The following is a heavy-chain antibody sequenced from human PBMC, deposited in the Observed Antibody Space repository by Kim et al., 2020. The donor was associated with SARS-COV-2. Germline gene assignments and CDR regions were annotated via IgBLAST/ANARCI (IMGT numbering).Heavy chain of an antibody. D-gene: IGHD6-19*01. CDR3: AKDLSPVAGREIDY. Sequence: DSGKGRFTISRDNAKNTLYLQMNSLRAEDTAVYYCAKDLSPVAGREIDYWGQGTLVTVSS. J-gene: IGHJ4*02. V-gene: IGHV3-23*01.